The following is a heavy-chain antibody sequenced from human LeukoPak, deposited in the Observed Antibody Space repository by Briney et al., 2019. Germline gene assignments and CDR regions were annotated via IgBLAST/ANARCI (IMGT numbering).Heavy chain of an antibody. Sequence: GGSLRLSCAASGFIFSSYTMSWVRQAPGKGLEWVASITSSGRTPYYTDSVKGRFTISRDNSKNTLYLQMNSLRGEDTAVYYCAKDRPNFYETSGSYYKIKGDFWGQGSLVTVSS. D-gene: IGHD3-10*01. CDR1: GFIFSSYT. J-gene: IGHJ4*02. CDR2: ITSSGRTP. CDR3: AKDRPNFYETSGSYYKIKGDF. V-gene: IGHV3-23*01.